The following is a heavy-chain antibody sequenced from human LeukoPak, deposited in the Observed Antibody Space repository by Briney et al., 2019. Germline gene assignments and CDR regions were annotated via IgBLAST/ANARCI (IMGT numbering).Heavy chain of an antibody. D-gene: IGHD2/OR15-2a*01. V-gene: IGHV4-59*01. Sequence: SETLSLTCTVSGGSMNNYYWTWIRQHPGKGLEWIAYIFYSGSTNYNPSLKSRVTISVDTSKNQFSLKLNSVTAADTAVYFCARLRGNYFPDYWGQGTLVTVSS. CDR2: IFYSGST. CDR1: GGSMNNYY. J-gene: IGHJ4*02. CDR3: ARLRGNYFPDY.